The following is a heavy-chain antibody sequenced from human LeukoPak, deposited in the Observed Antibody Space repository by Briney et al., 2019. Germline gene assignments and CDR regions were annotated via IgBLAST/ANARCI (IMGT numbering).Heavy chain of an antibody. V-gene: IGHV4-39*07. CDR1: GGSISSSSYY. Sequence: PSETLSLTCTVSGGSISSSSYYWGWIRQPPGKGLEWIGSIYYSGSTYYNPSLKSRVTISVDTSKNQFSLKLSSVTAADTAVYYCARAYRKEGFDYWGQGTLVTVSS. CDR2: IYYSGST. CDR3: ARAYRKEGFDY. J-gene: IGHJ4*02. D-gene: IGHD3-16*01.